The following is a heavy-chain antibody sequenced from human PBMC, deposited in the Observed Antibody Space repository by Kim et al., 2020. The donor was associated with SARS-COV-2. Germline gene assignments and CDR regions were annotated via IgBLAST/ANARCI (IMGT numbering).Heavy chain of an antibody. CDR2: IYYSGST. CDR3: ARDSGHSGSLDAFDI. Sequence: SETLSLTCTVSGGSISSYYWSWIRQPPGKGLEWIGYIYYSGSTNYNPSLKSRVTISVDTSKNKFSLKLSSVTAAATAVYYCARDSGHSGSLDAFDIWGQGTMVTVSS. J-gene: IGHJ3*02. D-gene: IGHD1-26*01. CDR1: GGSISSYY. V-gene: IGHV4-59*01.